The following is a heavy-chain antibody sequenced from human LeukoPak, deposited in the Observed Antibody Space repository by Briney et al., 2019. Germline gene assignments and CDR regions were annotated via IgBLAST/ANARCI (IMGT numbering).Heavy chain of an antibody. CDR1: GGSISSSSYY. V-gene: IGHV4-39*01. CDR2: IYYSGST. J-gene: IGHJ4*02. CDR3: ARHRPLSNYYYDSSGYPLGYFDY. D-gene: IGHD3-22*01. Sequence: SETLSLTCTVSGGSISSSSYYWGWIRQPPGKGLEWIGSIYYSGSTYYNPSLKSRVTISVDTSKNQFSLKLSSVTAADTAVYYCARHRPLSNYYYDSSGYPLGYFDYWGQGTLVTVSS.